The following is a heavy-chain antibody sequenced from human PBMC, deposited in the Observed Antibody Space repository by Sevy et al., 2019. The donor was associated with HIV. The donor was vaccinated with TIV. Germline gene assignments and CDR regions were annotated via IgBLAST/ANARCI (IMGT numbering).Heavy chain of an antibody. D-gene: IGHD2-15*01. Sequence: GGSLRLSCVASGFSFSDHYMEWVRQAPGMGPQWIARSRNKANRYTTEYAASVKGRFTVSRDVSESSLYLQMNNLKSDDTATYYFTRTHCSGRSCNGLFDYWGQGTRVTVSS. V-gene: IGHV3-72*01. J-gene: IGHJ4*02. CDR3: TRTHCSGRSCNGLFDY. CDR2: SRNKANRYTT. CDR1: GFSFSDHY.